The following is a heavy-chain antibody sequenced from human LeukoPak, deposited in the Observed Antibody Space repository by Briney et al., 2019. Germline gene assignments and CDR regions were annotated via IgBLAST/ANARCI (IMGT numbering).Heavy chain of an antibody. V-gene: IGHV3-21*01. CDR3: ARDELELQGFDY. Sequence: GGSLRLSCAASGFXFSSYSMNWVRQAPGKGLEWVSSISSSSSYIYYADSVKGRFTISRDNAKNSLYLQMNSLRAEDTAVYYCARDELELQGFDYWGQGTLVTVSS. CDR2: ISSSSSYI. D-gene: IGHD1-7*01. CDR1: GFXFSSYS. J-gene: IGHJ4*02.